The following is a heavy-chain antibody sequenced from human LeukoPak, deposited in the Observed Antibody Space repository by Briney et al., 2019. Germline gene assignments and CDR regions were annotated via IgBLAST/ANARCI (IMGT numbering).Heavy chain of an antibody. D-gene: IGHD5-18*01. V-gene: IGHV4-61*02. CDR2: IYTSGST. CDR1: GGSISSGSYY. CDR3: ARERTDTSMDY. Sequence: SETLSLTCTVSGGSISSGSYYWTWIRQPAGKGLEWIGRIYTSGSTNHNPFLKSRVTISLDTSKNQFSLKLTSVTAADTAVYFCARERTDTSMDYWGQGTLVTVSS. J-gene: IGHJ4*02.